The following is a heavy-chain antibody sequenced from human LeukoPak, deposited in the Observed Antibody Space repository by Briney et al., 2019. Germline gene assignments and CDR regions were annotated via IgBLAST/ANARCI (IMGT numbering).Heavy chain of an antibody. CDR2: TYYRSKWYN. V-gene: IGHV6-1*01. CDR3: ARDAPGPDTNFDY. CDR1: GVSVSRNTVA. D-gene: IGHD1-14*01. J-gene: IGHJ4*02. Sequence: SQTLSLTCAMSGVSVSRNTVAWNWLRLSPSRGLEWLGRTYYRSKWYNDYAISVKSRLAVNPDPSMNQFSLHLNSMTPADTAVYYCARDAPGPDTNFDYSGQGTLVTVSS.